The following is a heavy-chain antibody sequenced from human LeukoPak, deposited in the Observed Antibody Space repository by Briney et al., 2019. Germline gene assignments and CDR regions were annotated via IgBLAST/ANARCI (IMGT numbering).Heavy chain of an antibody. CDR1: GFTFSTYS. D-gene: IGHD3-22*01. V-gene: IGHV3-30*03. CDR3: ARDPADYYDSSGYYYWGDAFDI. Sequence: GGSLRLSCAASGFTFSTYSMHWVRQAPGKGLEWVAVISCDGSNKYYADSVKGRFTISRDNSKNTLYLQMNSLRAEDTAVYYCARDPADYYDSSGYYYWGDAFDIWGQGTMVTVSS. CDR2: ISCDGSNK. J-gene: IGHJ3*02.